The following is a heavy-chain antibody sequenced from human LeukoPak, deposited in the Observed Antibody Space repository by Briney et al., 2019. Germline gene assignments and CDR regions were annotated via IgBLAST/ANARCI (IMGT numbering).Heavy chain of an antibody. CDR3: ARLSTYYYGSGSYYNRGPFDY. Sequence: SETLSLTCAVYGGSFSGYYWSWIRQPPGKGLEWIGEINHSGSTNYNPSLKSRVTISVDTSKNQFPLELSSVTAADTAVYYCARLSTYYYGSGSYYNRGPFDYWGQGTLVTVSS. V-gene: IGHV4-34*01. CDR2: INHSGST. D-gene: IGHD3-10*01. J-gene: IGHJ4*02. CDR1: GGSFSGYY.